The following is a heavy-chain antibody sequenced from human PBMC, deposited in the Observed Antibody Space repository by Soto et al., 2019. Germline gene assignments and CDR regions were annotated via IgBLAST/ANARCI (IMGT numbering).Heavy chain of an antibody. CDR2: ISSSGVNT. CDR3: AKRPTSTGFGDPFDV. Sequence: VQLLESGGDLVQPGGSLRLSCAASGFSFSTYAMSWVRQAPGKGLEWVSTISSSGVNTYYTDSVKGRFTISRDNSKDTLYLQMNSLRAEDTAIYYCAKRPTSTGFGDPFDVWGQGTMVTVSS. CDR1: GFSFSTYA. J-gene: IGHJ3*01. D-gene: IGHD3-10*01. V-gene: IGHV3-23*01.